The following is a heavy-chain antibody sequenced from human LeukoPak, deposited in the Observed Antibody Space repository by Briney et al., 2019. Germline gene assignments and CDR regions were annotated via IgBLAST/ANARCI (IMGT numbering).Heavy chain of an antibody. D-gene: IGHD1-20*01. V-gene: IGHV1-69*13. CDR3: ARGHPLYNWNDVTDY. J-gene: IGHJ4*02. CDR2: IIPIFGTA. Sequence: SVRVSCKASGGTFSSYAISWVRQAPGQGLEWMAGIIPIFGTANYAQKFQGRVTITADESTSTAYMELSSPRSEDTAVYYCARGHPLYNWNDVTDYWGQGTLVTVSS. CDR1: GGTFSSYA.